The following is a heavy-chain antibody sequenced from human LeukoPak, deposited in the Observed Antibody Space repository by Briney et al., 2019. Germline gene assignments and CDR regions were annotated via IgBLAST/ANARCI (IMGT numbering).Heavy chain of an antibody. J-gene: IGHJ4*02. CDR2: IYYSGST. CDR1: GSSISSYY. D-gene: IGHD3-10*01. CDR3: ARRVRGVIMTFDY. Sequence: PSETLSLTCTVSGSSISSYYWSWIRQPPGKGLEWIGYIYYSGSTNYNPSLKSRVTISVDTSKNQFSLKLSSVTAADTAVYYCARRVRGVIMTFDYWGQGTLVTVSS. V-gene: IGHV4-59*08.